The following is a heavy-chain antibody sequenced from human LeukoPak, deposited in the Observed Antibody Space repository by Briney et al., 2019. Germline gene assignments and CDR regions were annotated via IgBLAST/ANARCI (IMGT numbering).Heavy chain of an antibody. CDR2: ISGGSSTT. V-gene: IGHV3-23*01. CDR1: GFTFSSYA. Sequence: GGSLRLSCAASGFTFSSYAMSWVRQAPGKGLQWVSAISGGSSTTYDADSVKGRFTISRDNSKNTLYLQMSSLRAEDTAIYYCAKVKWELRHEEYYFDYWGQGTLVTVSS. D-gene: IGHD1-26*01. J-gene: IGHJ4*02. CDR3: AKVKWELRHEEYYFDY.